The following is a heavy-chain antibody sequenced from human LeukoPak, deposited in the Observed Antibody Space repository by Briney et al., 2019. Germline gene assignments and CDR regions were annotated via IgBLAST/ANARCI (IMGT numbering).Heavy chain of an antibody. CDR2: IYYSGST. CDR3: AGLVITPSVYYYYYMDV. D-gene: IGHD3-22*01. Sequence: NPSETLSLTCTVSGGSISSSSYYWGWVRQPPGKGLQWDGRIYYSGSTYYSPSLKSRVTISVDTSKNQFSLKLSSVTAADTAVYYCAGLVITPSVYYYYYMDVWGKGTTVTVSS. CDR1: GGSISSSSYY. V-gene: IGHV4-39*01. J-gene: IGHJ6*03.